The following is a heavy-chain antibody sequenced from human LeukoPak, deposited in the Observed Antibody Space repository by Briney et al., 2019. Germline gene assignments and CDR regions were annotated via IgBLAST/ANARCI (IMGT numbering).Heavy chain of an antibody. V-gene: IGHV3-30*18. CDR3: AKTSVGATVNDAFDI. Sequence: TGGSLRLSCAASGFTFSSYGMHWVRQAPGKGLEWVAVISYDGSNKYYADSVKGRFTISRDNSKNTLYLQMNSLRAEDTAVYYCAKTSVGATVNDAFDIWGQGTMVTVSS. J-gene: IGHJ3*02. D-gene: IGHD1-26*01. CDR2: ISYDGSNK. CDR1: GFTFSSYG.